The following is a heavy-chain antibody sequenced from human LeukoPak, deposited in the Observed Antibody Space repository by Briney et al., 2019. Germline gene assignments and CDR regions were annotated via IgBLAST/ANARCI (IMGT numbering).Heavy chain of an antibody. CDR3: ARASSADTGRGLDY. CDR1: GGPNSSLY. Sequence: SETLSLTSTASGGPNSSLYWNWIRQPAGKGLEWIGRIYTSGSTNYNPSLKSRVTMSVDTSKNQISLRLSSVTATDTAMYYCARASSADTGRGLDYWGQGTLVSVSS. J-gene: IGHJ4*02. CDR2: IYTSGST. V-gene: IGHV4-4*07. D-gene: IGHD6-19*01.